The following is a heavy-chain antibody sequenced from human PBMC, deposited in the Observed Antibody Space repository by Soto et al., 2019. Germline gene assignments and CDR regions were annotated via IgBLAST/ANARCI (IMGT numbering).Heavy chain of an antibody. CDR2: ISAYNGNT. J-gene: IGHJ6*02. Sequence: GASVKVSCKASGYTFSSYGISWVRQAPGQGLEWMGWISAYNGNTNYAQKLQGRVTMTTDTSTSTAYMELGSLRSDDTAVYYCAKVGYTDYYYYYGMDVWGQGTTVTVSS. CDR3: AKVGYTDYYYYYGMDV. D-gene: IGHD5-12*01. CDR1: GYTFSSYG. V-gene: IGHV1-18*01.